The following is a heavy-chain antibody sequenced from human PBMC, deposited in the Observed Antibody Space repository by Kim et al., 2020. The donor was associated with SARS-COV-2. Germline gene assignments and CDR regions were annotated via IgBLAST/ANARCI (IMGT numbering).Heavy chain of an antibody. V-gene: IGHV4-39*01. CDR2: IYYSGST. J-gene: IGHJ4*02. Sequence: SETLSLTCTVSGGSISSSSYYWGWIRQPPGKGLEWIGSIYYSGSTYYNPSLKSRVTISVDTSKNQFSLKLSSVTAADTAVYYCARHDRYIYCSSTSCYVFDYWGQGTLVTVSS. CDR1: GGSISSSSYY. D-gene: IGHD2-2*01. CDR3: ARHDRYIYCSSTSCYVFDY.